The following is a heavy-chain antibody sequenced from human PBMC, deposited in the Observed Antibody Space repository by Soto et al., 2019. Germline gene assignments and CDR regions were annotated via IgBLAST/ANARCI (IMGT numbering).Heavy chain of an antibody. Sequence: EVQLLESGGGLVQPGGSLRLSCVASGFTFSYYTMSWVRQAPGKGLAWVSGISNGGDTIYYADSVKGRFTISRDKFKNTLHLQMNSLRADDTAVYYCTDPGPALTHYDYYDMDVWGQGTTVTVSS. CDR3: TDPGPALTHYDYYDMDV. D-gene: IGHD2-2*01. CDR2: ISNGGDTI. V-gene: IGHV3-23*01. CDR1: GFTFSYYT. J-gene: IGHJ6*02.